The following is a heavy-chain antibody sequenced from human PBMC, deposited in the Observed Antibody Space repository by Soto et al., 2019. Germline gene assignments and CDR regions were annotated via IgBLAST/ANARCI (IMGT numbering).Heavy chain of an antibody. CDR3: AAEIYLGGDCCHFDY. CDR2: INPSGGST. D-gene: IGHD2-21*02. J-gene: IGHJ4*02. Sequence: ASVKVSCKASGYTFTSYYMHWVRQAPGQGLEWMGIINPSGGSTSYAQKLQGRVTMTRDTSTSTVYMELSSLRSEDTAIYYCAAEIYLGGDCCHFDYWGQGTLVTVSS. CDR1: GYTFTSYY. V-gene: IGHV1-46*01.